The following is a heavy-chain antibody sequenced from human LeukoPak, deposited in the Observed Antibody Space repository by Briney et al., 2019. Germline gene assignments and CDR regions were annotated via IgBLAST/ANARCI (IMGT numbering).Heavy chain of an antibody. Sequence: PVASVKVSCKASGGTFSSYAISWVRQAPGQGLEWMGRIIPILGIANYAQKFQGRVTITADKSTSTAYMELSSLRSEGTAVYYCARDIDTTYDYWGQGTLVTVSS. CDR3: ARDIDTTYDY. J-gene: IGHJ4*02. V-gene: IGHV1-69*04. D-gene: IGHD1-1*01. CDR1: GGTFSSYA. CDR2: IIPILGIA.